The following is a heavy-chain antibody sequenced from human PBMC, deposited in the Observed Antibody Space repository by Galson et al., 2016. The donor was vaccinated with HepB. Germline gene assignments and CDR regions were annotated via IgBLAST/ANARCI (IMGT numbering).Heavy chain of an antibody. CDR3: GRDRAGLDCGGGSCYEQSGGDV. CDR2: IPYDSTNK. V-gene: IGHV3-30*04. Sequence: SLRLSCAASGFSFNIYSMHWVRQAPGKGLEWVAVIPYDSTNKYYADSVKGRFTISRDNSKNTLFLQMNSLRTEDTAVYYCGRDRAGLDCGGGSCYEQSGGDVWGTGTAVTVSS. D-gene: IGHD2-15*01. J-gene: IGHJ6*04. CDR1: GFSFNIYS.